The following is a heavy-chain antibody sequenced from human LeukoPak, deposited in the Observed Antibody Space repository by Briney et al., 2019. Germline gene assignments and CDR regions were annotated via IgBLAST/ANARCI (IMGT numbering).Heavy chain of an antibody. CDR2: IYYNGAT. D-gene: IGHD3-22*01. J-gene: IGHJ4*02. Sequence: SETLSLTCTVSGDSISSGGYYWSWIRQHPGKGLEWIGYIYYNGATYYDPSLKSRVSISVDTSKNQFSLEVSSVTAADTAVYYCARGPFYDSSGYPSRWGQGTLVTVSS. CDR1: GDSISSGGYY. CDR3: ARGPFYDSSGYPSR. V-gene: IGHV4-31*03.